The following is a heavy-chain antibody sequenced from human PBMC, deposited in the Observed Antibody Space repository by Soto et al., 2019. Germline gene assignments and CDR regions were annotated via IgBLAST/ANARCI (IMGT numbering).Heavy chain of an antibody. Sequence: GGSLRLSCAASGFTFSSYAMNWVRQAPGKGLEWVSAISGTGYNTYYADSLKGRFTISRDNSKNTLSLQMNSLRAEDTAVYYCARDRQFSHPRGGMDVWGQGTTLTVSS. CDR1: GFTFSSYA. V-gene: IGHV3-23*01. CDR2: ISGTGYNT. CDR3: ARDRQFSHPRGGMDV. D-gene: IGHD3-10*01. J-gene: IGHJ6*02.